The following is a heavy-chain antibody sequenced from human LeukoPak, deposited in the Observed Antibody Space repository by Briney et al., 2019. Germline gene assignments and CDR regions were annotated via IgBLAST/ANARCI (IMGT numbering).Heavy chain of an antibody. D-gene: IGHD2-8*01. CDR3: ARHNGKATDAFDI. CDR2: IYYSGST. V-gene: IGHV4-39*01. CDR1: GGSISSSSYY. J-gene: IGHJ3*02. Sequence: SETLSLTCTVSGGSISSSSYYWGWICQPPGKGLEWIGSIYYSGSTYYNPSLESRVTISVDTSKNQFSLKLSSVTAADTAVYYCARHNGKATDAFDIWGQGTMVTVSS.